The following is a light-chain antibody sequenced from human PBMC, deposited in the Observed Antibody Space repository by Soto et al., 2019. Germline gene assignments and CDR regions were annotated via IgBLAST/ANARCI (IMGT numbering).Light chain of an antibody. V-gene: IGKV3-15*01. CDR1: QSVNTD. CDR3: QKYTNWPR. CDR2: AAS. J-gene: IGKJ1*01. Sequence: DIVMTQSPATLSLSLGERATLSCRASQSVNTDLAWYQHKPGQAPRLLIYAASIRATVIPARFSGSGSGTEFTLTISSLQSEDLGVYYCQKYTNWPRFGQGTKVDIK.